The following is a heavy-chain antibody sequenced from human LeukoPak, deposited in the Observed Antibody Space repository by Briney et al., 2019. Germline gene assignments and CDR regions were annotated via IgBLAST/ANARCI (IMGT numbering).Heavy chain of an antibody. V-gene: IGHV1-2*02. J-gene: IGHJ4*02. Sequence: GASVKVSCKASGYTFTDNYMHWLRQAPGQGLEWMGWINPNSGGTNYAPNFQGRVTMTRDTSISTAYMELSRLRSDDTAVYYCARETTIIPYHRYSSSRYYFDYWGQGTLVTVSS. D-gene: IGHD6-13*01. CDR3: ARETTIIPYHRYSSSRYYFDY. CDR2: INPNSGGT. CDR1: GYTFTDNY.